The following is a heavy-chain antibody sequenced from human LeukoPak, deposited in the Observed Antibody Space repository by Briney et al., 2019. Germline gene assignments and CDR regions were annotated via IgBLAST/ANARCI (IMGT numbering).Heavy chain of an antibody. V-gene: IGHV4-34*01. D-gene: IGHD5-24*01. Sequence: PSETLSLTCAVYGGSFSGYYWSWIRQPPGKGLEWIGEINHSGSTNYNPSLKSRVTISVDTSKDQFSLKLSSVTAADTAVYYCAGSRDGYNTVYWGQGTLVTVSS. CDR1: GGSFSGYY. J-gene: IGHJ4*02. CDR3: AGSRDGYNTVY. CDR2: INHSGST.